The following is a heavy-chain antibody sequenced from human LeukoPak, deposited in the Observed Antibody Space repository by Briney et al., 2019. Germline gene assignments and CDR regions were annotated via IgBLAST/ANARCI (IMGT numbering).Heavy chain of an antibody. D-gene: IGHD3-22*01. V-gene: IGHV4-31*03. J-gene: IGHJ6*02. Sequence: SQTLSLTRTVSGGSISSGGYYWSWIRQHPGKGLEWIGYIYYSGSTYYNPSLKSRVTISVDTSKNQFSLKLSSVTAADTAVYYCARDVVINYYYGMDVWGQGTTVTVSS. CDR1: GGSISSGGYY. CDR2: IYYSGST. CDR3: ARDVVINYYYGMDV.